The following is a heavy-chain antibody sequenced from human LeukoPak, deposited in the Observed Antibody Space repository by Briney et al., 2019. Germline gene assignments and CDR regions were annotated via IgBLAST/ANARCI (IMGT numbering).Heavy chain of an antibody. Sequence: PSETLSLTCAVYGGSFSGYYWSWIRQPPGKGLEWIGEINHSGSTNYNPSLKSRVTISVDTSKNQFSLKLSSVTAADTAVYYCARALFYYGSGIFDYWGQGTLVTVSS. CDR3: ARALFYYGSGIFDY. D-gene: IGHD3-10*01. J-gene: IGHJ4*02. CDR1: GGSFSGYY. CDR2: INHSGST. V-gene: IGHV4-34*01.